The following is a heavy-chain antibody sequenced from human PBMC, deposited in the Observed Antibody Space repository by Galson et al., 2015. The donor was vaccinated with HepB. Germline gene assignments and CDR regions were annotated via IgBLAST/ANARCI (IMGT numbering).Heavy chain of an antibody. CDR3: AKVPDSYSALPGTMARFDY. V-gene: IGHV3-30*18. CDR2: ISCSARNK. J-gene: IGHJ4*02. CDR1: GFTFSNYC. D-gene: IGHD3-10*01. Sequence: SLRLSCAASGFTFSNYCMHWVRQAPGKGLEWVSVISCSARNKYYADSVKGRFTISRDNAKNTVYLQMNSLRAEDTALYYCAKVPDSYSALPGTMARFDYWGQRPLVTVSS.